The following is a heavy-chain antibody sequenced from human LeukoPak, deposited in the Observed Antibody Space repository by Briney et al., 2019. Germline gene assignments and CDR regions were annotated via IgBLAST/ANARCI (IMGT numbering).Heavy chain of an antibody. V-gene: IGHV1-24*01. D-gene: IGHD1-26*01. CDR3: ARDIVGAATETFDY. Sequence: ASVKVSCKVSGYTLTELSMHWVRQAPGKGLEWMGGFDPEDGETIYAQKFQGRVTMTRDTSARTVYMELSSLRPEDTAFYYCARDIVGAATETFDYWGQGTLVTVSS. CDR2: FDPEDGET. J-gene: IGHJ4*02. CDR1: GYTLTELS.